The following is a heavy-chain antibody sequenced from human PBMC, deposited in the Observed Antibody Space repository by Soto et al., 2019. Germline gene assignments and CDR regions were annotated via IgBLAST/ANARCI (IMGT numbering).Heavy chain of an antibody. V-gene: IGHV4-39*01. J-gene: IGHJ6*02. CDR2: MFYSGLS. Sequence: TSETLSLTCSVSGYSVSSSDYYWAWIRQPPGKGLEWIGSMFYSGLSYYDPSLKSRVTLSVDTSKNQFSVRLNSVTAADTAVYYCAPLTVSLSGPYGIHVWGQGTTVTVSS. D-gene: IGHD2-15*01. CDR1: GYSVSSSDYY. CDR3: APLTVSLSGPYGIHV.